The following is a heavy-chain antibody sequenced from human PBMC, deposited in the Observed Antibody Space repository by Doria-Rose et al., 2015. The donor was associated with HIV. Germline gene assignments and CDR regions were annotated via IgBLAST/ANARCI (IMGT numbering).Heavy chain of an antibody. D-gene: IGHD6-13*01. V-gene: IGHV2-26*01. CDR1: GVSLSSPGMG. Sequence: ESGPVLVKPTETLTLTCAVSGVSLSSPGMGVSWIRQPPGKALEWLANIFSDDERSYKTSLKSRLTISRRTSKRQVVLTMTDMDPVGTATYYCARIKSSRWYHKYYFDFWGQGTLVIVSA. CDR3: ARIKSSRWYHKYYFDF. CDR2: IFSDDER. J-gene: IGHJ4*02.